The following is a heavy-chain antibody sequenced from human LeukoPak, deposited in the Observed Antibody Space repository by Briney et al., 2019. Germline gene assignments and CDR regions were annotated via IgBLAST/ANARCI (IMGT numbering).Heavy chain of an antibody. V-gene: IGHV4-39*01. D-gene: IGHD6-6*01. CDR1: GGSISSSSYY. J-gene: IGHJ5*02. Sequence: PSETLSLTCTVSGGSISSSSYYWGWIRQPPGKGLVWIGSIYYSGGTYYNPSLKSRVTISVDTSKNQFSLKLSSVTAADTAVYYCARPYSSSSSWFDPWGQGTLVTVSS. CDR2: IYYSGGT. CDR3: ARPYSSSSSWFDP.